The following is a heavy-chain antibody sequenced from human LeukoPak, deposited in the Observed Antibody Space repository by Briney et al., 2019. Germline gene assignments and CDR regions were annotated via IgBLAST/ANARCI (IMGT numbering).Heavy chain of an antibody. CDR3: AGRAFGGVIVIGYFDY. V-gene: IGHV4-34*01. CDR1: GGSFSGYY. CDR2: INHSGST. D-gene: IGHD3-16*02. Sequence: SETLSLTCAVYGGSFSGYYWSWIRQPPGKGLEWIGEINHSGSTNYNPSLKSRVTISVDTSKNQFSLKLSSVTAADTAVYYCAGRAFGGVIVIGYFDYWGQGTLVTVSS. J-gene: IGHJ4*02.